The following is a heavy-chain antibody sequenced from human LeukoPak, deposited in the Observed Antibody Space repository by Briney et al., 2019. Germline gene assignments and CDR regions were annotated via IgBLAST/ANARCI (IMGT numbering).Heavy chain of an antibody. J-gene: IGHJ6*03. V-gene: IGHV4-59*01. D-gene: IGHD2-2*01. CDR2: IYYSGST. Sequence: PSETLSLTCTVSGGSISSYYWSWIRQPPGKGLEWIGYIYYSGSTNYNPSLKSRVTISVDTSKNQFSLKLSSVTATDTAVYYCARAMGYCSSTSCYPYYMDVWGKGTTVTVSS. CDR1: GGSISSYY. CDR3: ARAMGYCSSTSCYPYYMDV.